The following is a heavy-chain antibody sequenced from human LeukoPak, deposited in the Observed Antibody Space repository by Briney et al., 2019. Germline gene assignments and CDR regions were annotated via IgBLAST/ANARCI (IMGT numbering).Heavy chain of an antibody. CDR3: ARARRRDGYNLGY. CDR2: INPNSGGT. D-gene: IGHD5-24*01. Sequence: ASVKVSCKASGYTFTSYDINWVRQAPGQGLEWMGWINPNSGGTNYAQKFQGRVTMTRDTSISTAYMELSRLRSDDTAVYYCARARRRDGYNLGYWGQGTLVTVSS. V-gene: IGHV1-2*02. CDR1: GYTFTSYD. J-gene: IGHJ4*02.